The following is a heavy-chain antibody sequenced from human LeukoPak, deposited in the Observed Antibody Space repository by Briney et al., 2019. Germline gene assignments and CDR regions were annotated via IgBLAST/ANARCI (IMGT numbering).Heavy chain of an antibody. V-gene: IGHV3-7*01. CDR3: ASDACSGGSCYYFYFDY. CDR1: GFTFSSYW. D-gene: IGHD2-15*01. J-gene: IGHJ4*02. CDR2: IKQDGSEK. Sequence: PGGSLRLSCAASGFTFSSYWMSWVRQAPGKGLEWVANIKQDGSEKYYVDSVKGRFTISRDNAKNSLYLQMNSLRAEDTAVYYCASDACSGGSCYYFYFDYWGQGTLVTVSP.